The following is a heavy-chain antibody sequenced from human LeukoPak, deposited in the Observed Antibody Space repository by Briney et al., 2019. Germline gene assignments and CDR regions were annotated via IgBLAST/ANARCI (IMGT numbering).Heavy chain of an antibody. CDR2: IYYSGST. J-gene: IGHJ4*02. CDR3: ARADKKYYDFWSGYSDSGYYFDY. Sequence: PSETLSLTCTVSGGSISSYYWSWIRQPPGKGLEWIGYIYYSGSTNYNPSLKSRVTMSVDTSKNQFSLKLSSVTAADTAVYYCARADKKYYDFWSGYSDSGYYFDYWGQGTLVTVSS. V-gene: IGHV4-59*01. D-gene: IGHD3-3*01. CDR1: GGSISSYY.